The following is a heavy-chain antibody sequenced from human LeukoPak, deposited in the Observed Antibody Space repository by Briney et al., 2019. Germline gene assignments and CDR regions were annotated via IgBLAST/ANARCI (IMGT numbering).Heavy chain of an antibody. D-gene: IGHD6-13*01. CDR1: GYSFTNYW. Sequence: GESLKISWKGVGYSFTNYWIGWVRQMPGKGMEWMGVIYPGDSRVRYNPSFQGQVTISVDKSVSTAYLQWISLKASDTAMYYCACRDLSSTWSYPWGQGTLVTVSS. J-gene: IGHJ5*02. CDR2: IYPGDSRV. V-gene: IGHV5-51*01. CDR3: ACRDLSSTWSYP.